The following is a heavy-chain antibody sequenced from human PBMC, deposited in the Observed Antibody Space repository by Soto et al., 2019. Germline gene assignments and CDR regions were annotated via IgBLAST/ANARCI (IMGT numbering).Heavy chain of an antibody. CDR1: GGTFSSYT. CDR2: IIPNLGKT. Sequence: SVKVSCKASGGTFSSYTISWVRQAPGKGLEWMGRIIPNLGKTNYAQNFQGRVTMTEDISTDTAYMELSSLRSEDTALYFCTTYHGDYNFDHWGQGTLVTVSS. D-gene: IGHD4-17*01. V-gene: IGHV1-69*02. CDR3: TTYHGDYNFDH. J-gene: IGHJ5*02.